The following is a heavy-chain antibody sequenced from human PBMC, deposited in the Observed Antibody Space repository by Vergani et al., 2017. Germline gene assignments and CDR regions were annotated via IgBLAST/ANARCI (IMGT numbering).Heavy chain of an antibody. CDR3: AKETGFWSGSTGGXFDY. CDR1: GFTFSSYA. Sequence: EVQLLESGGGLVQPGGSLRLSCAASGFTFSSYAMSWVRQAPGKGLEWVSAISGSGGSTYYADSVKGRFTISRDNSKNTLYLQMNSLRAEDTAVYYCAKETGFWSGSTGGXFDYWGQGTLVTVSS. J-gene: IGHJ4*02. CDR2: ISGSGGST. V-gene: IGHV3-23*01. D-gene: IGHD3-3*01.